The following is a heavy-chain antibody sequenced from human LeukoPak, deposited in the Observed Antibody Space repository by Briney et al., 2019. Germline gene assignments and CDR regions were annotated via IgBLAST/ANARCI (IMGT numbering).Heavy chain of an antibody. D-gene: IGHD2-2*02. V-gene: IGHV3-7*01. CDR3: ARGGLYCSGTSCYKEADY. Sequence: GGSLRLSCAASGFTSSSFWMTWVRQAPGKGLEWVANIMHDGSDKYYVDSVKGRFAISRDNAKNSLYLQMNSLRVEDTAVYYCARGGLYCSGTSCYKEADYWGQGTLVTVSS. J-gene: IGHJ4*02. CDR2: IMHDGSDK. CDR1: GFTSSSFW.